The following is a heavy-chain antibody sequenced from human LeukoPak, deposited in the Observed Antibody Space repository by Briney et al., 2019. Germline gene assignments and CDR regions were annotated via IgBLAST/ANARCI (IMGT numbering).Heavy chain of an antibody. Sequence: SETLSLTCAVYGGSFSGYYWGWIRQPPGKGLEWIGEINHSGSTNYNPSLKSRVTISVDTSKNQFSLKLSSVTAADTAVYYCARHRSRSAAGINWFDPWGQGTLVTVSS. CDR3: ARHRSRSAAGINWFDP. D-gene: IGHD6-13*01. J-gene: IGHJ5*02. V-gene: IGHV4-34*01. CDR1: GGSFSGYY. CDR2: INHSGST.